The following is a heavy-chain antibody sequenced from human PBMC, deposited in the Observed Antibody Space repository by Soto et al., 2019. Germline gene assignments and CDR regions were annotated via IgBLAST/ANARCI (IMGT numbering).Heavy chain of an antibody. CDR1: GYTFTGYY. CDR2: INPNSGGT. CDR3: ARGHNTYYYYYMDV. Sequence: ASVKVSCKASGYTFTGYYMHWVRQAPGQGLEWMGWINPNSGGTNYAQKFQGWVTMTRYTSISTAYMELSRLRSDDTAVYYCARGHNTYYYYYMDVWGKGTTVTVSS. V-gene: IGHV1-2*04. J-gene: IGHJ6*03.